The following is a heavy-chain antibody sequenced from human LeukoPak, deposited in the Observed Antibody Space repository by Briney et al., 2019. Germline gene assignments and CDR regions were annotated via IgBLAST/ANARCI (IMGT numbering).Heavy chain of an antibody. CDR1: GFTLSSYA. J-gene: IGHJ4*02. V-gene: IGHV3-64*01. CDR3: ARDLRKQVFGVVIIPLPFGY. Sequence: PGGSLRLSCAASGFTLSSYAMHWVRQAPGKGLEYVSAISTNGGSTYYANSVKGRFTISRDNSKNTLYLQMGSLRAEDMAVYYCARDLRKQVFGVVIIPLPFGYWGQGTLVTVSS. D-gene: IGHD3-3*01. CDR2: ISTNGGST.